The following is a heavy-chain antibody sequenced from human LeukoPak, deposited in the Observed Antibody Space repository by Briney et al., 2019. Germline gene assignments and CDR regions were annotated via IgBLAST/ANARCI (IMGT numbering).Heavy chain of an antibody. CDR3: TTDWYYYDSSGYYPIF. CDR1: GFPFSDVW. J-gene: IGHJ4*02. Sequence: GGSLRLSCAASGFPFSDVWMSWVRQAPGKGLEWVGGIKSKADDGTADYAAPLKGRFTFSRDDSKNTLYLQMNSLKTEDTAVYYCTTDWYYYDSSGYYPIFWGQGTLVTVSS. CDR2: IKSKADDGTA. V-gene: IGHV3-15*01. D-gene: IGHD3-22*01.